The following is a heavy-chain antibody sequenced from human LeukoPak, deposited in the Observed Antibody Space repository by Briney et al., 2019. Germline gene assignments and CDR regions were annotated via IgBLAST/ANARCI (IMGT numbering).Heavy chain of an antibody. CDR1: GDSISSSSSY. CDR2: LYYSGNT. V-gene: IGHV4-39*01. CDR3: ARLKSRLAAIDI. Sequence: SETLSLTCTVSGDSISSSSSYWGWIRQPPGKGLEWIGSLYYSGNTYYNPSLKSRVTISVDTSKNQFSLKLRSVTAADTAVYYCARLKSRLAAIDIWGQGTMVTVSS. J-gene: IGHJ3*02. D-gene: IGHD3-9*01.